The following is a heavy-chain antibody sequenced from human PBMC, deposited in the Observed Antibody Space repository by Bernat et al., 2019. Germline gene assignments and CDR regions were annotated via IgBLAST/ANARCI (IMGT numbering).Heavy chain of an antibody. CDR2: ITSSGAGGAT. J-gene: IGHJ4*02. CDR1: GFTFSDAW. D-gene: IGHD1-1*01. V-gene: IGHV3-15*07. CDR3: TADVPDWNPMGFDY. Sequence: EVQLVESGGGLINPGGSLRLSCAASGFTFSDAWMMWVRQAPGKGLEWVGRITSSGAGGATDYAGPVKGRFTISRADSKSGLYLQMDSLKIEDTAVYFCTADVPDWNPMGFDYWGQGALVTVSS.